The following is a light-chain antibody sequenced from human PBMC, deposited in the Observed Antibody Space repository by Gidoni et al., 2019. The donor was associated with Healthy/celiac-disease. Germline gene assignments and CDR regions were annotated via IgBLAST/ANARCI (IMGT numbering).Light chain of an antibody. V-gene: IGKV3-15*01. CDR3: QQYNNWPPLT. Sequence: EIVMPQSQATLSVSPGERATLSCRASQSVSSNLAWYQQKTCQAPRLLIYGASTRATGIPARFSGSGSGTEFTLTISSLQSEDFAVYYCQQYNNWPPLTFGGGTKVEIK. J-gene: IGKJ4*01. CDR1: QSVSSN. CDR2: GAS.